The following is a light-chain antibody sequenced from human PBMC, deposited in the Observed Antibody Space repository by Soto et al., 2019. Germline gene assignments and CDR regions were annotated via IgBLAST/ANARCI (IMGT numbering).Light chain of an antibody. V-gene: IGKV3-20*01. CDR1: QSVSNNY. J-gene: IGKJ2*01. CDR2: GAS. CDR3: QRYGSSPPHT. Sequence: EIVLTQSPGTLSLSPGEGATLSCRASQSVSNNYLAWYQQIPGQAPRLLISGASSRATGIPDRFSGSGSGTDFTLTISRLESEDFAVYYCQRYGSSPPHTFGQGTKLEIK.